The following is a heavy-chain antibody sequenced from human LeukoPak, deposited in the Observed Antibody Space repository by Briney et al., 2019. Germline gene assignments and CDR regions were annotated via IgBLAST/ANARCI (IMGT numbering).Heavy chain of an antibody. V-gene: IGHV4-59*01. J-gene: IGHJ5*02. CDR3: AGSIAAADSWFDP. CDR2: IYYSGST. D-gene: IGHD6-13*01. Sequence: PSETLSLTCTVSDGSISTYYWSWIRQPPGKGLEWIGYIYYSGSTNYNPSLKSRVTISVDTSKNQFSLKLSSVTAADTAVYYCAGSIAAADSWFDPWGQGTLVTVSS. CDR1: DGSISTYY.